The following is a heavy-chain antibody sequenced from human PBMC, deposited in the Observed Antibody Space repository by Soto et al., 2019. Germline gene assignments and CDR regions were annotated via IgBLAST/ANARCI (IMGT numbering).Heavy chain of an antibody. CDR1: GGSISSYY. D-gene: IGHD3-9*01. CDR2: IYYSGST. V-gene: IGHV4-59*01. Sequence: PSETLSLTCTVSGGSISSYYWTWIRQSPGKGLEWIGYIYYSGSTNYNPSLKSRVTISIDTSKNQFSLKLSSVTAADTAVYYCARHRYYDLLTGYAFDYWGQGTLVTVSS. CDR3: ARHRYYDLLTGYAFDY. J-gene: IGHJ4*02.